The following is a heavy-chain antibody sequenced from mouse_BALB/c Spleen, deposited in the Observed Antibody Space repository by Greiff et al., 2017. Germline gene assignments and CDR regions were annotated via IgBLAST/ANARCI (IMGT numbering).Heavy chain of an antibody. CDR3: ARSITTVVGY. D-gene: IGHD1-1*01. J-gene: IGHJ2*01. CDR2: IDPFNGGT. Sequence: VQLKQSGPELMKPGASVKISCKASGYSFTSYYMHWVKQSHGKSLEWIGYIDPFNGGTSYNQKFKGKATLTVDKSSSTAYMHLSSLTSEDSAVYYCARSITTVVGYWGQGTTLTVSS. CDR1: GYSFTSYY. V-gene: IGHV1S135*01.